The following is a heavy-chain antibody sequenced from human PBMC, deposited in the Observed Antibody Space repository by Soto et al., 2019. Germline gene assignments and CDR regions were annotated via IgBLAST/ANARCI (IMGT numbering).Heavy chain of an antibody. Sequence: QVQLVQSGAEVKKPGSSVKVPCKASGGTFSSYSINWVRQAPGQGLEWMGEIIPIFGTANYAQKFQGRVTITADESTSTAYIELSRRRSEDTAVNYCAGDGGMHSGGIDYWGQGALVTFTS. CDR1: GGTFSSYS. J-gene: IGHJ4*02. D-gene: IGHD2-15*01. CDR3: AGDGGMHSGGIDY. V-gene: IGHV1-69*01. CDR2: IIPIFGTA.